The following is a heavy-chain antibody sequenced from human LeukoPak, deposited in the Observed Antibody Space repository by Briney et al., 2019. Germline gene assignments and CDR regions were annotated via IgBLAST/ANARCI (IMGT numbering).Heavy chain of an antibody. Sequence: GGSLRLSCAASGFTFSNYWMHWVRQAPGKGLVWVSRINSDGINTSYADSVKGRFTISRDNSKNTLYLQMNGLRAEDTAVYYCAKDLPTIAAAATIGGNYWGQGTLVTVSS. J-gene: IGHJ4*02. CDR2: INSDGINT. CDR3: AKDLPTIAAAATIGGNY. D-gene: IGHD6-13*01. V-gene: IGHV3-74*01. CDR1: GFTFSNYW.